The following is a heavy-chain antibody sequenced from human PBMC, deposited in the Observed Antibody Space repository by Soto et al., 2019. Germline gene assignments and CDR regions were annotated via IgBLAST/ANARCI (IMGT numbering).Heavy chain of an antibody. J-gene: IGHJ4*02. CDR1: GFIFSSYG. V-gene: IGHV3-23*01. CDR2: ISGSGGTK. CDR3: AKDTRLRLGDLSFDAFDS. Sequence: GGSLRLSCAASGFIFSSYGMSWVRQAPGKGPAWVSGISGSGGTKYYADSVKGRFTISRDNSKNTLYLQMNSLRAEDTAVYHCAKDTRLRLGDLSFDAFDSWGQGTLVTVSS. D-gene: IGHD3-16*02.